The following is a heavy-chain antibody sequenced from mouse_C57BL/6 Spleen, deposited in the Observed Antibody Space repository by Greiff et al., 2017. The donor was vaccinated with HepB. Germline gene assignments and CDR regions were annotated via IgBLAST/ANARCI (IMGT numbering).Heavy chain of an antibody. CDR1: GYAFSSSW. Sequence: QVQLKESGPELVKPGASVKISCKASGYAFSSSWMNWVKQRPGKGLEWIGRIYPGDGDTNYNGKFKGKATLTADKSSSTAYMQLSSLTSEDSAVYFCARSSLTGTRYYFDYWGQGTTLTVSS. CDR3: ARSSLTGTRYYFDY. J-gene: IGHJ2*01. D-gene: IGHD4-1*01. CDR2: IYPGDGDT. V-gene: IGHV1-82*01.